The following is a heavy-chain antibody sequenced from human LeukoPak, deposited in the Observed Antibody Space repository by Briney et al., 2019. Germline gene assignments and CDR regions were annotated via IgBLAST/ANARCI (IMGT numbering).Heavy chain of an antibody. CDR2: FYYSGST. CDR1: SDSIRSDY. CDR3: ARDKGATHYYDSSGPTWYFDL. J-gene: IGHJ2*01. V-gene: IGHV4-59*01. Sequence: SETLSLTCTVSSDSIRSDYWSWIRQPPGKGLEWIGYFYYSGSTNYNPSLKSRVTISVDTSKNQVSLKLGSVTAADTAVYYCARDKGATHYYDSSGPTWYFDLWGRGTLVTVSS. D-gene: IGHD3-22*01.